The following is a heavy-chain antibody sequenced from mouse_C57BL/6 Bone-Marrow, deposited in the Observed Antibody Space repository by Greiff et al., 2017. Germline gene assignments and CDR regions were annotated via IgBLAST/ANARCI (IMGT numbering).Heavy chain of an antibody. CDR2: IYPGNSDT. Sequence: VQLKQSGTVLARPGASVKMSCKTSGYTFTSYWMHWVKQRPGQGLEWIGAIYPGNSDTSYNQKFKGKAKLTAVTSASTAYMELSSLTNEDSAVYYCSLYYGSSPAWFAYWGQGTLVTVSA. V-gene: IGHV1-5*01. J-gene: IGHJ3*01. D-gene: IGHD1-1*01. CDR1: GYTFTSYW. CDR3: SLYYGSSPAWFAY.